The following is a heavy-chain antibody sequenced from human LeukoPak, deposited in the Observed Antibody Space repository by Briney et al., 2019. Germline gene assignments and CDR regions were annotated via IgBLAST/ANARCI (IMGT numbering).Heavy chain of an antibody. CDR1: GVSITSYY. CDR2: IHTSGST. Sequence: SETLSLTCTVSGVSITSYYWSWIRQPAGKGLEWVGHIHTSGSTHYNPSLKSRVTMSVDTSKNQFSLKLSSVTAADTAVYYCARGPYDSSGYYYYHYYMDVWGKGTTVTVSS. CDR3: ARGPYDSSGYYYYHYYMDV. J-gene: IGHJ6*03. V-gene: IGHV4-4*07. D-gene: IGHD3-22*01.